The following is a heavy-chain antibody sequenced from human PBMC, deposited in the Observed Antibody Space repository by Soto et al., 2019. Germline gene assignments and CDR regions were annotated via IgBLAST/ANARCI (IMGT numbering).Heavy chain of an antibody. J-gene: IGHJ5*02. Sequence: LRLSCAASGFTFSSYAMSWVRQAPGKGLEWVSAISGSGGSTYYADSVKGRFTISRDNSKNTLYLQMNSLRAEDTAVYYCAKGHYYDSSGYQPRWFDPWGQGTLVTVSS. CDR1: GFTFSSYA. D-gene: IGHD3-22*01. CDR3: AKGHYYDSSGYQPRWFDP. V-gene: IGHV3-23*01. CDR2: ISGSGGST.